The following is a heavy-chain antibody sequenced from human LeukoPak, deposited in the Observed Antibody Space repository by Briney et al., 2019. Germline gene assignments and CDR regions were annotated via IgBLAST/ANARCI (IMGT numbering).Heavy chain of an antibody. CDR2: IKSKTDGGTT. J-gene: IGHJ1*01. CDR1: GFTFSNAW. CDR3: TPRYCRSTSCYGEYFQR. D-gene: IGHD2-2*01. Sequence: GGSLRLSCAASGFTFSNAWMSWVRQAPGKGLEWVGRIKSKTDGGTTDYAAPVKGRFTISRDGSKNTLYLQMNSLKTEDTAVYYCTPRYCRSTSCYGEYFQRWGQGTLVTVSS. V-gene: IGHV3-15*01.